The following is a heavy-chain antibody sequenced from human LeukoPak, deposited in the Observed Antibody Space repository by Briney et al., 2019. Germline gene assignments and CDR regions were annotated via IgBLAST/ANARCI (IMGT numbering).Heavy chain of an antibody. CDR2: VSGSGTTT. CDR3: ARDWYGYFQH. V-gene: IGHV3-23*01. CDR1: GFTFGNYA. Sequence: GGSLRLSCAASGFTFGNYAMSWVRQAPGKGLEWVSGVSGSGTTTYYADSVKGRFTISRDNSKNTLFLQMNSLRAEDTAVYYCARDWYGYFQHWGQGTLVTVSS. J-gene: IGHJ1*01. D-gene: IGHD1-14*01.